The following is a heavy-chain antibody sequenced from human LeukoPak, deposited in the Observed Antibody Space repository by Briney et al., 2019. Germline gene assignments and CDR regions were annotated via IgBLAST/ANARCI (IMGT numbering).Heavy chain of an antibody. D-gene: IGHD2-2*02. CDR2: INWNGGST. CDR1: GFTFDDYG. Sequence: RPGGSLRLSCAASGFTFDDYGMSWVRQAPGKGLEWVSGINWNGGSTGYADSVKGRFTISRDNAKNSLYLQMNSLRAEDTALYYCARDRAFYCSSTSCYTTHDAFDIWGQGTMVTVS. CDR3: ARDRAFYCSSTSCYTTHDAFDI. V-gene: IGHV3-20*04. J-gene: IGHJ3*02.